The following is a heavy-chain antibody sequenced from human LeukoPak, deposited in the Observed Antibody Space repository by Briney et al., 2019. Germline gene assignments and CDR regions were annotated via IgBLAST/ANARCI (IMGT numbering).Heavy chain of an antibody. CDR1: GFTFSSYS. CDR3: ARGSAGLLLCSFDY. V-gene: IGHV3-21*01. D-gene: IGHD3-10*02. CDR2: ISSSSSYV. Sequence: PGGSLRLSCAASGFTFSSYSMNWVRQAPGKGLEWVSSISSSSSYVYYADSVKGRFTISRDNAKNSLYLQMNSLRAEDTAVYYCARGSAGLLLCSFDYWGQGTLVTVSS. J-gene: IGHJ4*02.